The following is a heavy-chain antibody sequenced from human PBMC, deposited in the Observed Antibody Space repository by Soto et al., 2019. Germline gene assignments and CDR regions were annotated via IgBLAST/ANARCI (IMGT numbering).Heavy chain of an antibody. V-gene: IGHV3-74*01. D-gene: IGHD3-10*01. Sequence: EVQLVESGGGLGQPGGSLRLSCLTSGDSVSGHWMHWVRQFPGKGLVWVSGVNSDGTTTNYADSVKGRFTISRDNGKNTVYLQMDSLRAEDTAIYYCTGRFYYSSWGQGILVTVSS. CDR2: VNSDGTTT. CDR3: TGRFYYSS. CDR1: GDSVSGHW. J-gene: IGHJ5*02.